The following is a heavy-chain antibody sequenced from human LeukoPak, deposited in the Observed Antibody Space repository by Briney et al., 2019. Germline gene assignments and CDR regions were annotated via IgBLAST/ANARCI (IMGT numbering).Heavy chain of an antibody. V-gene: IGHV4-4*07. J-gene: IGHJ5*02. CDR1: GGSISSYY. Sequence: SETLSLTCTVSGGSISSYYWSWIRQPAGKGLEWIGRIYTSGSINYNPSLKSRVTMSVDTSKNQFSLKLSSVTAADTAVYYCARDGPYSSSWYGPQPSNWFDPWGQGTLVTGSS. CDR2: IYTSGSI. D-gene: IGHD6-13*01. CDR3: ARDGPYSSSWYGPQPSNWFDP.